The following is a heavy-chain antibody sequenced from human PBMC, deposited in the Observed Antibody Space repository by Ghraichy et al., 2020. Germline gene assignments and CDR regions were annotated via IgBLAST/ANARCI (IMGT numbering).Heavy chain of an antibody. CDR3: ARAESATGYDFIDS. J-gene: IGHJ4*02. D-gene: IGHD3-3*01. CDR2: IYTSGTT. Sequence: TLSLTCTVSGGSISGGSDYWSWIRQPAGKGLEWIGRIYTSGTTNYNPSLKSRLIISLDTSKNQFSLKLSSVTAADTAVYYCARAESATGYDFIDSWGQLNLVTVSS. CDR1: GGSISGGSDY. V-gene: IGHV4-61*02.